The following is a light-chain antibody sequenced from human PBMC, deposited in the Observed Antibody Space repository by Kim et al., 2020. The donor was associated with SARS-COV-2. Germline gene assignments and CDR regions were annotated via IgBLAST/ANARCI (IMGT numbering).Light chain of an antibody. CDR2: QDS. CDR3: QAWDSSIVV. Sequence: SYELTQPPSVSVSPGQTASITCSGDKLGDKYACWYQQKPGQSPVLVICQDSKRPSGIPERFSGSNSGNTATLTISGTQAMDEADYYCQAWDSSIVVFGGGTQLTVL. V-gene: IGLV3-1*01. CDR1: KLGDKY. J-gene: IGLJ2*01.